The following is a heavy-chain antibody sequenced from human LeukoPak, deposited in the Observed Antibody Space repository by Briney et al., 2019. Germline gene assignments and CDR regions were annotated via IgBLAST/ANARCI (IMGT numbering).Heavy chain of an antibody. J-gene: IGHJ5*02. CDR3: AKDAQLRSRWFDP. V-gene: IGHV3-30-3*01. CDR2: ISYDGGNK. D-gene: IGHD2/OR15-2a*01. CDR1: GFTFSSYA. Sequence: PGGSLRLSCAASGFTFSSYAMHWVRQAPGKGLEWVAVISYDGGNKYYADSVKGRFTISRDNSKNTLYLQMNSLRAEDTAVYYCAKDAQLRSRWFDPWGQGTLVTVSS.